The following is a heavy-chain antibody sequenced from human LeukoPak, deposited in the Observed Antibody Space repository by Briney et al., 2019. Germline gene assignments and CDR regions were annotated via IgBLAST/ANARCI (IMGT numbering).Heavy chain of an antibody. J-gene: IGHJ4*02. CDR1: GYTFTSYG. Sequence: ASVKVSCKASGYTFTSYGISWVRQAPGQGLEWMGWISVYNGNTNYVQKLQGRVTMTTVTSTSTAYMELRSLRSDDTAVYYCARDRGYGSTRIFDSWGQGTLVTVSS. D-gene: IGHD3-10*01. CDR2: ISVYNGNT. CDR3: ARDRGYGSTRIFDS. V-gene: IGHV1-18*01.